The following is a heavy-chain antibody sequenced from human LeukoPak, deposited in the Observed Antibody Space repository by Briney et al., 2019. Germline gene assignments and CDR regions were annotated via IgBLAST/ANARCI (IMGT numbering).Heavy chain of an antibody. Sequence: GGSLRLSCAASGFTFSSYWMSWVRQAPGKGLEWVANIKQDGSEKYYVDSVKGRFTISRDNAKNLLYLQMNSLRAEDTAVYYCASLRILTGYYIPLYYYGMDVWGQGTTVTVSS. CDR2: IKQDGSEK. CDR1: GFTFSSYW. J-gene: IGHJ6*02. V-gene: IGHV3-7*01. D-gene: IGHD3-9*01. CDR3: ASLRILTGYYIPLYYYGMDV.